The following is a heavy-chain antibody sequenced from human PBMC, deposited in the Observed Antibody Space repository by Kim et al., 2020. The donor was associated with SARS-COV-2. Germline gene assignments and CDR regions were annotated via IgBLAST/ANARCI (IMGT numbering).Heavy chain of an antibody. J-gene: IGHJ5*02. CDR3: ARDKIEAWPLPTHKNWFDP. CDR1: GYTFTSYG. V-gene: IGHV1-18*01. CDR2: ISAYNGNT. Sequence: ASVKVSCKASGYTFTSYGISWVRQAPGQGLEWMGWISAYNGNTNYAQKLQGRVTMTTDTSTSTAYMELRSLRSDDTAVYYCARDKIEAWPLPTHKNWFDPWGQGTLVTVSS. D-gene: IGHD5-12*01.